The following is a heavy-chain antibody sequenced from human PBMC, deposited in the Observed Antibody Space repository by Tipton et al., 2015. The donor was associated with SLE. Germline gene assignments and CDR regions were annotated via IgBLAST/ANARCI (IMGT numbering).Heavy chain of an antibody. CDR3: ARGFVWYYDFWSGSFDI. J-gene: IGHJ3*02. CDR1: GGSFSGYY. V-gene: IGHV4-34*01. CDR2: INHSGST. Sequence: LRLSCAVYGGSFSGYYWSWIRQPPGKGLEWIGEINHSGSTNYNPSLKSRVTISVDTSKNQFSLKLSSVTAADTAVYYCARGFVWYYDFWSGSFDIWGQGTIVTVSS. D-gene: IGHD3-3*01.